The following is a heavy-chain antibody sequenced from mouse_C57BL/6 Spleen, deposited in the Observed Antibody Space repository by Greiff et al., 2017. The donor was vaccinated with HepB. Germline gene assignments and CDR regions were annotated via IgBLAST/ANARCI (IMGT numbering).Heavy chain of an antibody. V-gene: IGHV5-17*01. CDR2: ISSGSSTI. Sequence: EVKVVESGGGLVKPGGSLKLSCAASGFTFSDYGMHWVRQAPEKGLEWVAYISSGSSTIYYADTVKGRFTISRDNAKNTLFLQMTSLRSEDTAMYYCARRVYYDYDDYFDYWGQGTTLTVSS. J-gene: IGHJ2*01. CDR1: GFTFSDYG. D-gene: IGHD2-4*01. CDR3: ARRVYYDYDDYFDY.